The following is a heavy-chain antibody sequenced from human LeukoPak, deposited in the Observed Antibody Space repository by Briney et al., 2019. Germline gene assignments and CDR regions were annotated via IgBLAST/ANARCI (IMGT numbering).Heavy chain of an antibody. CDR3: AKDARSLGSGYYRFYYVY. V-gene: IGHV3-23*01. CDR1: GFTFSNYA. J-gene: IGHJ4*02. CDR2: ISGSGGST. D-gene: IGHD3-22*01. Sequence: LPGGSLRLSCAASGFTFSNYAMSWVRQAPGKGLEWVSAISGSGGSTYYADSVKGRFTISRDNSKNTLYLQMNSLRAEDTAVYYCAKDARSLGSGYYRFYYVYWGQGTLVTVSS.